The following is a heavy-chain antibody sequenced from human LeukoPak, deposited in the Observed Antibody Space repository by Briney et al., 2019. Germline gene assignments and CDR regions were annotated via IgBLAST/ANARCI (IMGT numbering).Heavy chain of an antibody. CDR2: INHSGST. J-gene: IGHJ2*01. CDR1: GGSFSGYY. D-gene: IGHD3-22*01. V-gene: IGHV4-34*01. Sequence: AETLSLTCAVYGGSFSGYYWSWIRQPPGKGLEWIGGINHSGSTNYNPSLKSRVTISVDTSKNQFSLKLSSVTAADTAVYYCAREACSGYYDYWYFDLWGRGTLVTVSS. CDR3: AREACSGYYDYWYFDL.